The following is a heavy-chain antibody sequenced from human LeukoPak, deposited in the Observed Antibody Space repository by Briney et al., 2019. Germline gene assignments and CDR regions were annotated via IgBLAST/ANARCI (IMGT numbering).Heavy chain of an antibody. J-gene: IGHJ6*02. D-gene: IGHD2-2*01. CDR2: ISAYNGNT. CDR3: ARGKAGYCSSTSCQHYYYGMDV. Sequence: ASAKVSCKASGYTFTSYGISWVRQAPGQGLEWMGWISAYNGNTNYAQKLQGRVTMTTDTSTSTAYMELRSLRSDDTAVYYCARGKAGYCSSTSCQHYYYGMDVWGQGTTVTVSS. CDR1: GYTFTSYG. V-gene: IGHV1-18*01.